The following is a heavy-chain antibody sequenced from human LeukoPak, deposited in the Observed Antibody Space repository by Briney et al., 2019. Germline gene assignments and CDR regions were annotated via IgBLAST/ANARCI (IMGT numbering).Heavy chain of an antibody. CDR3: ARGHASHISTGYYTSAAFDM. Sequence: PSETLSLTCTVSGGSISSYYWSWIRQPAGKGLEWIGRIYTSGIANYNPSLKSRVTMSVDTSKNQFSLKLSSVTAADTAVYYCARGHASHISTGYYTSAAFDMWGPGTMVTVSS. CDR2: IYTSGIA. CDR1: GGSISSYY. V-gene: IGHV4-4*07. D-gene: IGHD3-9*01. J-gene: IGHJ3*02.